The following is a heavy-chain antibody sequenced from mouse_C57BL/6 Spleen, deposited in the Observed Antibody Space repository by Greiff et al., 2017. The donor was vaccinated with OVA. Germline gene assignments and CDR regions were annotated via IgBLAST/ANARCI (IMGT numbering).Heavy chain of an antibody. Sequence: EVHLVESGPGMVKPSQSLSLTCTVTGYSITSGYDWHWIRHFPGNKLEWMGYISYSGSTNSNPSLKSRISITHDTSKNHFFLKLNSVTTEDTATYYCARGAGTYFDYWGQGTTLTVSS. CDR3: ARGAGTYFDY. D-gene: IGHD4-1*01. CDR1: GYSITSGYD. V-gene: IGHV3-1*01. J-gene: IGHJ2*01. CDR2: ISYSGST.